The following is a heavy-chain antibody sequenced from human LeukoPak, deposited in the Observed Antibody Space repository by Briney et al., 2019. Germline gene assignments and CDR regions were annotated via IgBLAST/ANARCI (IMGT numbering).Heavy chain of an antibody. J-gene: IGHJ4*02. CDR3: ARGGVTDY. D-gene: IGHD3-10*01. CDR2: IYYSGTT. V-gene: IGHV4-39*01. Sequence: SETLSLTCTVSGGSISSDDYRWGWIRQPPGKGLEWIGNIYYSGTTYYNPSLKSRVTISVDSSKKQFSLKLSSVTATDMAVYYCARGGVTDYWGQGTLVTVSS. CDR1: GGSISSDDYR.